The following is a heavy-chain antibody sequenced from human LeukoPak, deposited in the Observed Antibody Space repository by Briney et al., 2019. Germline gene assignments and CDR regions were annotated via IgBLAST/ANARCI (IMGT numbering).Heavy chain of an antibody. CDR3: ARQRYYYDSSGYYLDY. J-gene: IGHJ4*02. CDR1: GGSISSYH. D-gene: IGHD3-22*01. Sequence: SETLSLTCTVSGGSISSYHWSWIRQPPGKGLEWIGYIYYSGSTNYNPSLKSRVTISVDTSKNQFSLKLSSVTAADTAVYYCARQRYYYDSSGYYLDYWGQGTLVTVSS. CDR2: IYYSGST. V-gene: IGHV4-59*08.